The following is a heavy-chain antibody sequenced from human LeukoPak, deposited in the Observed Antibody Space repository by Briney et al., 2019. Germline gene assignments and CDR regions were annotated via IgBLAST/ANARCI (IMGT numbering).Heavy chain of an antibody. CDR1: GYTFTDYY. CDR3: AVAPGDY. Sequence: ASVRVSCKASGYTFTDYYIHWVRQAPGQGLEWMGWINPNSDYTFYAQKFQGRVTLARDTSISTVYMELTTLTSDDTALYYCAVAPGDYWGQGTLVSVSA. V-gene: IGHV1-2*02. J-gene: IGHJ4*02. CDR2: INPNSDYT. D-gene: IGHD2-21*01.